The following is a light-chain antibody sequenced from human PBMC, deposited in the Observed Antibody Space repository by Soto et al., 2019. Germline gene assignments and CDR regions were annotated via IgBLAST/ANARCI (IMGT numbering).Light chain of an antibody. CDR1: SSDVGLYDY. V-gene: IGLV2-14*01. CDR3: NSYTSSTNYV. CDR2: AVS. Sequence: QPASVSGSPGQSITISCTGTSSDVGLYDYVSWYQQHPGKAPQLMIYAVSNRPSGVSNRFSGSKSGNTASLTISGLQAEDEADYYCNSYTSSTNYVFGTGTKVTVL. J-gene: IGLJ1*01.